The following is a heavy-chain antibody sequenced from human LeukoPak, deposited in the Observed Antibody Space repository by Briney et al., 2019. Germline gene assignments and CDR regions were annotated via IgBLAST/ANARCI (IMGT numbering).Heavy chain of an antibody. Sequence: GGSLRLSCAASGFTFDDYAMHWVRQAPGKGLEWVSLISGDGGSTYYADSVKGRFTISRDNSKNSLYLQMNSLRTEDTALYYCANGANLSDCYDSSGYLARYWGQGTLVTVSS. V-gene: IGHV3-43*02. CDR1: GFTFDDYA. J-gene: IGHJ4*02. CDR2: ISGDGGST. D-gene: IGHD3-22*01. CDR3: ANGANLSDCYDSSGYLARY.